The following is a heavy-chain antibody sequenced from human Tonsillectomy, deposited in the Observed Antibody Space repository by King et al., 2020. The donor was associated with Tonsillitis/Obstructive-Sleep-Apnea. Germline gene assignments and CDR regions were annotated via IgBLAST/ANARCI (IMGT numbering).Heavy chain of an antibody. Sequence: LQLQESGPGLVKPSETLSLTCTVSDGAISSYYWNWIRQAPGKGLEWIGYIHYSGSTNYNPSLKSRVTISVDTSKNRFFLNLSSVTAADTAVYYCARLKPDIVVVPTPISCWFDSWGQGARVTVSS. CDR2: IHYSGST. CDR1: DGAISSYY. J-gene: IGHJ5*01. CDR3: ARLKPDIVVVPTPISCWFDS. D-gene: IGHD2-2*01. V-gene: IGHV4-59*08.